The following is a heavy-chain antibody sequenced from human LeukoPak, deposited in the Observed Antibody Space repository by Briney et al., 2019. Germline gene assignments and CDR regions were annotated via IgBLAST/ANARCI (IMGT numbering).Heavy chain of an antibody. CDR2: IYSGSST. Sequence: GGSLRLSCAASGFTVSSNYMSWVRQAPGKGLEWVSVIYSGSSTYYADSVKGRFTISRDNSKNTLYLQMNSLRAEDTAVYYCARDKVGATSVDSRPARANGMDVWGQGTTVTVSS. V-gene: IGHV3-66*01. J-gene: IGHJ6*02. CDR3: ARDKVGATSVDSRPARANGMDV. D-gene: IGHD1-26*01. CDR1: GFTVSSNY.